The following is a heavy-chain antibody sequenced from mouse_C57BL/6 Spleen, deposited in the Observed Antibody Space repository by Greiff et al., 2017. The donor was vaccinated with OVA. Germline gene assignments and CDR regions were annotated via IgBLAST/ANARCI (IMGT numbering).Heavy chain of an antibody. D-gene: IGHD3-1*01. CDR1: GFTFSSYG. J-gene: IGHJ3*01. V-gene: IGHV5-6*01. CDR2: ISSGGSYT. Sequence: EVQVVESGGDLVKPGGSLKLSCAASGFTFSSYGMSWVRQTPDKRLEWVATISSGGSYTYYPDSVKGRFTISRDNAKNTLYLQMSSLKSEDTAMYYCARHEARREGGTWFAYWGQGTLVTVSA. CDR3: ARHEARREGGTWFAY.